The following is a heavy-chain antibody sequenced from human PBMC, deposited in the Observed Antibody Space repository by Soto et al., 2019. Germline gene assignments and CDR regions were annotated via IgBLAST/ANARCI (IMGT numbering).Heavy chain of an antibody. CDR2: IPYDGSNE. V-gene: IGHV3-30*13. J-gene: IGHJ4*02. Sequence: QVQLVESGGGVVQPGRSLRLSCAASGLTFSNYGMHWVRQAPGKGLEWVAGIPYDGSNEYYADSVKGRFTLSRDNSKNRLYVQMYGLGAEDTAVYYCGKDSGYTSTWPKYFDYWGQGTLVTVSS. CDR3: GKDSGYTSTWPKYFDY. D-gene: IGHD6-13*01. CDR1: GLTFSNYG.